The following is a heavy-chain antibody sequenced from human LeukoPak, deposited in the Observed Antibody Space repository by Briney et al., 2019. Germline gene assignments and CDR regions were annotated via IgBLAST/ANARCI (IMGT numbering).Heavy chain of an antibody. CDR2: ISDNEGRA. CDR3: ARHDSFIPY. V-gene: IGHV3-23*01. J-gene: IGHJ4*02. Sequence: GGSLRLSCAASGFNFNYYAMSWVRQAPGKGLEWVSGISDNEGRAYYTDSVKGRFTISRDRTKNTVYLQMHNLRADDTAVYFCARHDSFIPYWGQGTLVTVST. CDR1: GFNFNYYA. D-gene: IGHD5-18*01.